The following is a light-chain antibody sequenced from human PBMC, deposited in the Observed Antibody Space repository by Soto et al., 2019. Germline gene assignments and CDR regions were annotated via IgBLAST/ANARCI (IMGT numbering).Light chain of an antibody. Sequence: IQLTQSPSVLSASVGDRVTITCRASQGISSYLAWYQQKPGRAPQLLISAASTLQSGVPSRFSGSGSGTHFTLVISSLQPEDFATYYCQQLNTYPVTFGGGTKVDIK. CDR2: AAS. CDR1: QGISSY. CDR3: QQLNTYPVT. J-gene: IGKJ4*01. V-gene: IGKV1-9*01.